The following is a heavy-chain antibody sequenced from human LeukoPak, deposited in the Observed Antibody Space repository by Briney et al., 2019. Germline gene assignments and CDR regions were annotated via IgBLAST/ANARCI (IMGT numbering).Heavy chain of an antibody. D-gene: IGHD3-9*01. CDR1: GFTFSRYA. CDR3: ARAAVILAASRWFDS. Sequence: GGSLRLSCAASGFTFSRYALHWVRQAPGTGLEWVAVISHDGYTIKYADSLKGRFTISRDNSNNTVYLQMNSLRPEDTAVYYCARAAVILAASRWFDSWGQGTLVSVSS. CDR2: ISHDGYTI. V-gene: IGHV3-30-3*01. J-gene: IGHJ5*01.